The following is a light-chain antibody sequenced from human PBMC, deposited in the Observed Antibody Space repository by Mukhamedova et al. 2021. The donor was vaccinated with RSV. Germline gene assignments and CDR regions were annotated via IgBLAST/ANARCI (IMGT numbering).Light chain of an antibody. CDR3: QKYNSAPYT. J-gene: IGKJ2*01. Sequence: WYQRRVHGKVPNLLIYAAATLRSGVPFRFSGSASGTDFTLTISSLHPEDVATYYCQKYNSAPYTFGQGTKLEIK. CDR2: AAA. V-gene: IGKV1-27*01.